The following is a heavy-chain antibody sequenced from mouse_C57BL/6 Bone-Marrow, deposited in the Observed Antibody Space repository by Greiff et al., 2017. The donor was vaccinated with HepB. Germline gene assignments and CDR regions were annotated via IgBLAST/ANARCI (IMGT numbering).Heavy chain of an antibody. CDR3: ARGGYGVLYYYAMDY. Sequence: QVQLQQSGAELVRPGTSVKMSCKASGYTFTNYWIGWAKQRPGHGLEWIGDIYPGGGYTNYNEKFKGKATLTADKSSSTAYMQFSSLTSEDSAIYYCARGGYGVLYYYAMDYWGQGTSVTVSS. J-gene: IGHJ4*01. CDR2: IYPGGGYT. V-gene: IGHV1-63*01. CDR1: GYTFTNYW. D-gene: IGHD3-1*01.